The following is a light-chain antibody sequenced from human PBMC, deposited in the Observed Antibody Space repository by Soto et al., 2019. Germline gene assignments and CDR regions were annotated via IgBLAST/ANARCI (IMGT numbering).Light chain of an antibody. CDR2: DNN. J-gene: IGLJ2*01. CDR3: GTCDSSLSTGV. CDR1: SSNIGNNF. Sequence: QSALTQPPSVSAAPGQKVTISCSGSSSNIGNNFVSWYQQLPGTAPKLLIYDNNNRPSGIPDRFSGSKSGTSATLGITGLQTGDEADYYCGTCDSSLSTGVFGGGTKLTVL. V-gene: IGLV1-51*01.